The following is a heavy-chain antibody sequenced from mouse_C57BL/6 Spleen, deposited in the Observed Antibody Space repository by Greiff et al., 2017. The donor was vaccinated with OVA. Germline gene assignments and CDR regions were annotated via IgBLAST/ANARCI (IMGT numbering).Heavy chain of an antibody. D-gene: IGHD2-3*01. V-gene: IGHV1-59*01. CDR3: ARLGDDAFDY. CDR2: IDPSDSYT. CDR1: GYTFTSYW. Sequence: VQLQQPGAELVRPGTSVKLSCKASGYTFTSYWMHWVKQRPGQGLEWIGVIDPSDSYTNYNQKFKSKATLTVDTSSSTAYMQLSSLTSEDSAVYYCARLGDDAFDYWGQGTTLTVSS. J-gene: IGHJ2*01.